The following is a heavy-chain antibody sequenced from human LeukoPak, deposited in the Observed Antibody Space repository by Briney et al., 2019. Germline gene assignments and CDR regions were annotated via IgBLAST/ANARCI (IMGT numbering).Heavy chain of an antibody. D-gene: IGHD1-14*01. CDR2: ISSSCSTI. Sequence: PGGSLRLSCAASGFTFSDYYMSWIRQAPGKGLEGVSYISSSCSTIYYADSVKGRFTISRDNAKNSLYLQMNSLRAEDTAVYYCARMLAGWDAFDIWGQGTMVTVSS. CDR3: ARMLAGWDAFDI. CDR1: GFTFSDYY. V-gene: IGHV3-11*01. J-gene: IGHJ3*02.